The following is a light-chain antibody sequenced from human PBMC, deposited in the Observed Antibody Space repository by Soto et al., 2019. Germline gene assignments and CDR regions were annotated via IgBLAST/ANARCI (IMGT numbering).Light chain of an antibody. CDR1: QSLSFN. Sequence: EIVMTQSPATLSVSPGERATLSCRASQSLSFNLAWYQQKPGQAPRLLILGASTRATGIPARFSGSGSGTDFTLTISRLEPEDFAVYYCQQYGSSPITFGQGTRLEI. V-gene: IGKV3-15*01. CDR3: QQYGSSPIT. J-gene: IGKJ5*01. CDR2: GAS.